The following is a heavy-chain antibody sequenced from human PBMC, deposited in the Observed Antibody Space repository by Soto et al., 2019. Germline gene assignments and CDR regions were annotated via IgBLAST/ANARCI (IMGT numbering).Heavy chain of an antibody. J-gene: IGHJ6*02. CDR3: ARRNWGLELPYYYYYGMDV. CDR1: GGSISSSSYY. V-gene: IGHV4-39*01. CDR2: IYYSGST. Sequence: PSETLSLTCTVSGGSISSSSYYWGWIRQPPGKGLEWIGSIYYSGSTYYNPSLKSRVTISVDTSKNQFSLKLSSVTAADTAVYYCARRNWGLELPYYYYYGMDVWGQGTTVTSP. D-gene: IGHD1-7*01.